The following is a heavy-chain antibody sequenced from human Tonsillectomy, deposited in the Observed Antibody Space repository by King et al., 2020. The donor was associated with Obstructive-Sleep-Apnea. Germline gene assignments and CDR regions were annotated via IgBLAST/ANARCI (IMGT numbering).Heavy chain of an antibody. CDR1: GGSISSYY. J-gene: IGHJ3*02. CDR2: IYYIGST. V-gene: IGHV4-59*01. D-gene: IGHD3-22*01. Sequence: QLQESGPGLVKPSETLSLTCTVSGGSISSYYWSWIRQPPGKGLEWMGYIYYIGSTNYNPPLKSRVTISVDTSKNQFSLKLSAVTAADTAVYYCARASGYYFYDAFDIWGQGTMVTVSS. CDR3: ARASGYYFYDAFDI.